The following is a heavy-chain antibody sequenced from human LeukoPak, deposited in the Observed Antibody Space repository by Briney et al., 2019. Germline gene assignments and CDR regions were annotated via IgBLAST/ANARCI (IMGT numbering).Heavy chain of an antibody. D-gene: IGHD2-15*01. J-gene: IGHJ4*02. V-gene: IGHV2-70*11. CDR3: ARIREYCSGGTCYRGSYYFDY. Sequence: SGPALVKXTQTLTLTCTFSGFSLSTTGVCVSWIRQPPGKALEWLARIDWDDDKYYSTSLKTRLTISKDTSKNQVVLTMTNMDPVDTATYYCARIREYCSGGTCYRGSYYFDYWGQGTLVTVSS. CDR1: GFSLSTTGVC. CDR2: IDWDDDK.